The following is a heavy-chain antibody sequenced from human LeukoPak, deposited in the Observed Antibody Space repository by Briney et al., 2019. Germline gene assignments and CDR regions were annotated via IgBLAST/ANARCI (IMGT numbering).Heavy chain of an antibody. J-gene: IGHJ4*02. V-gene: IGHV4-31*03. CDR1: GGSISSGGYY. CDR2: IYYSGST. D-gene: IGHD4-23*01. CDR3: ARSRGTVVTPVAY. Sequence: SQTLSLTCTVSGGSISSGGYYWSWIRQHPGKGLEWIGYIYYSGSTYYNPSLKSRVTISVDTSKNQFSLKLSSVTAADTAVYYCARSRGTVVTPVAYWGQGTLVTVSS.